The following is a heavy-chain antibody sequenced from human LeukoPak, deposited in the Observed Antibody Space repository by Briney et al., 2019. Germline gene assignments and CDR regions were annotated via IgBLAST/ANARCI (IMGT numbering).Heavy chain of an antibody. V-gene: IGHV4-39*01. D-gene: IGHD5-12*01. J-gene: IGHJ4*02. Sequence: SETLSLTCTVSGGSISSSSYYWGWIRQPPGKGLEWSGSIYYSGSTYYNPSLKSRVTISVDTSKNQFSLKLSSVTAADTAVYYCARHPTSGYEPNFDYWGQGTLVTVSS. CDR2: IYYSGST. CDR3: ARHPTSGYEPNFDY. CDR1: GGSISSSSYY.